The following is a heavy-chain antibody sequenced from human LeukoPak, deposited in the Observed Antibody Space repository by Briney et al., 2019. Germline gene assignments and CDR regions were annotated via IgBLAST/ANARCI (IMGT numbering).Heavy chain of an antibody. J-gene: IGHJ5*02. CDR2: IYHSGST. D-gene: IGHD3-10*01. Sequence: PSETLSLTCAVSGGSISSGGYSWSWIRQPPGKGLEWIGYIYHSGSTYYNPSLKSRVTISVDRSKNQFSLKLSSVTAADTAVYYCARGYYYGSWRWFDPWGQGTLVTVSS. CDR1: GGSISSGGYS. CDR3: ARGYYYGSWRWFDP. V-gene: IGHV4-30-2*01.